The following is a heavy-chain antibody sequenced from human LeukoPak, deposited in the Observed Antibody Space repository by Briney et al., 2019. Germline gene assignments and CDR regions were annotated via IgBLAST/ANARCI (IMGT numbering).Heavy chain of an antibody. J-gene: IGHJ4*02. Sequence: GESLLISFKASGYRFSNYWIAWVRQMPGKGLEWMGMIYPGDSNTIYSPSFQGQVTMSADKSISTAYLQWSSLKASDSAMYFCARHNCYDSWGQGTLVTVSS. CDR1: GYRFSNYW. V-gene: IGHV5-51*01. CDR3: ARHNCYDS. CDR2: IYPGDSNT. D-gene: IGHD3-16*01.